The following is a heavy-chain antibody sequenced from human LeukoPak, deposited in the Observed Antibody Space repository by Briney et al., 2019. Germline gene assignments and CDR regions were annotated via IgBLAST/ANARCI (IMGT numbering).Heavy chain of an antibody. V-gene: IGHV1-2*02. J-gene: IGHJ6*03. Sequence: ASVKVSCKASGYTFTRSYIHWVRQAPGQGLEWMGWINPNNGGTNYAQKFQGRVTMTRDTSITTVYMELRSLRYDDTAVYYCARGVYCSSSSCSGGLGYYFYFMDVWGRGTTVTVSS. CDR2: INPNNGGT. CDR1: GYTFTRSY. D-gene: IGHD2-2*01. CDR3: ARGVYCSSSSCSGGLGYYFYFMDV.